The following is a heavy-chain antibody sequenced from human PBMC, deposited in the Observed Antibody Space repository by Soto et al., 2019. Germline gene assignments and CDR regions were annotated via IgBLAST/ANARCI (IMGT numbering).Heavy chain of an antibody. D-gene: IGHD2-21*02. CDR1: GDSIGGVGY. V-gene: IGHV4-31*03. Sequence: PSETLSLTCTVSGDSIGGVGYWSWIRQFPGRGLEWIGCISSSGSTYYNPALNNRISLSLDTSQNQFSLKLLSVTAAGTATYYCARSGVTGIVIPSHWFDPWGQGTLVTVSA. CDR3: ARSGVTGIVIPSHWFDP. CDR2: ISSSGST. J-gene: IGHJ5*02.